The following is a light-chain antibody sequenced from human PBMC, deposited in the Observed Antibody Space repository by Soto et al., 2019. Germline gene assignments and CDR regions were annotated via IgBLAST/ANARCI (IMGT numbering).Light chain of an antibody. CDR3: QQYNSYSWT. CDR1: QSISSW. V-gene: IGKV1-5*01. J-gene: IGKJ1*01. Sequence: DLPMTQSPSTLSASVGDRVTITCRASQSISSWLAWYQQKPGKAPKLLIYDASSLESGVPSKFSGSGSGTEFTLTISSLQPDDFATYYCQQYNSYSWTFGQATKVEIK. CDR2: DAS.